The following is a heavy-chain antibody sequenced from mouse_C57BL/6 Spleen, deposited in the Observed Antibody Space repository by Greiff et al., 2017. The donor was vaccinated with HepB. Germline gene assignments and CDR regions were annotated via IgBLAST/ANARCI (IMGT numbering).Heavy chain of an antibody. D-gene: IGHD3-3*01. Sequence: VKLVESGAELVKPGASVKISCKASGYAFSSYWMNWVKQRPGKGLEWIGQIYPGDGDTNYNGKFKGKATLTADKSSSTAYMQLSSLTSEDSAVYFCARSPLGRGPFDYWGQGTTLTVSS. V-gene: IGHV1-80*01. J-gene: IGHJ2*01. CDR1: GYAFSSYW. CDR3: ARSPLGRGPFDY. CDR2: IYPGDGDT.